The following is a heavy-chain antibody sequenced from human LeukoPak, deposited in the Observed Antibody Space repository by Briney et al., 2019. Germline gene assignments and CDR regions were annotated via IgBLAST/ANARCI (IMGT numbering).Heavy chain of an antibody. CDR2: IKSKTDGGTT. V-gene: IGHV3-15*01. D-gene: IGHD1-1*01. CDR1: GFTFNDAW. J-gene: IGHJ4*02. Sequence: PGGSLRLSCAASGFTFNDAWMSWVRQAPGKGLEWAGRIKSKTDGGTTDYAAPVKGRFTISRDDSKNTLYLQMNSLKTEDTAVYYCTTDSLPQLYYFDYWGQGTLVTVSS. CDR3: TTDSLPQLYYFDY.